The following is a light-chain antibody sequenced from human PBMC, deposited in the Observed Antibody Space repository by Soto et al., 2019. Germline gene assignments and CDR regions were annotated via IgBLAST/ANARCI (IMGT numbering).Light chain of an antibody. V-gene: IGKV4-1*01. Sequence: DIVMTQPPDSLAVSLGERATINCKSSQSVLHSSNNKNYLAWYQQKPGQPPKLLIYWASTRESGVPDRFSGSGSGTDFTLTISSLQAEDVAVYYCQQYYNVPPTFGQGTKVEI. CDR2: WAS. J-gene: IGKJ1*01. CDR1: QSVLHSSNNKNY. CDR3: QQYYNVPPT.